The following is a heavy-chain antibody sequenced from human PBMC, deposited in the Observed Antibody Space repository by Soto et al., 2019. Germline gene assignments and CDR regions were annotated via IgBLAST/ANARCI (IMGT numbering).Heavy chain of an antibody. V-gene: IGHV3-48*02. D-gene: IGHD1-26*01. Sequence: EVQLVDSGGDWVQPGGSLRLSCAASEFTFSVYSMNWVRQAPGKGLEWVSYMSANGDTTYYAESVKGRFTISRDNAKNSLYLQMNSLRDEDTAVYYCARDGIQWEVAGEFDYWGQGTLVTVSS. CDR2: MSANGDTT. CDR1: EFTFSVYS. J-gene: IGHJ4*02. CDR3: ARDGIQWEVAGEFDY.